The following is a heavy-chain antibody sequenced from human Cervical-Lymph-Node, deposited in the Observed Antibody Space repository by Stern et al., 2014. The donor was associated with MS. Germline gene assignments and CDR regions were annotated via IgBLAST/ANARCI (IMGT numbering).Heavy chain of an antibody. D-gene: IGHD2-21*02. CDR3: ARSDCGGDCPFDY. CDR2: ISSSSSYI. Sequence: EVQLVESGGGLVKPGGSPRLSCAASGFTFSSYSMNWVRQAPGKGLEWVSSISSSSSYIYYADSGKGRFTIPRGNAQNTLYLQMNSLRAEDTAVYYGARSDCGGDCPFDYWGQGTLVTVSS. J-gene: IGHJ4*02. V-gene: IGHV3-21*02. CDR1: GFTFSSYS.